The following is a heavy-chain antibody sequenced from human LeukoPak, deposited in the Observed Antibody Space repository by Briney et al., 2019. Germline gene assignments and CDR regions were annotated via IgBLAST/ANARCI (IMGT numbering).Heavy chain of an antibody. V-gene: IGHV4-39*01. Sequence: SETLSLTCTVSGGSMTSDSYNWGWVRQPPGKGLEWIGTISYNGNTFYNPSFLRSRVTMSVDTSKNQFSLMLTSVTAADTAVYYCARITAMVTAWGQGTLVTVSS. D-gene: IGHD5-18*01. CDR3: ARITAMVTA. J-gene: IGHJ5*02. CDR2: ISYNGNT. CDR1: GGSMTSDSYN.